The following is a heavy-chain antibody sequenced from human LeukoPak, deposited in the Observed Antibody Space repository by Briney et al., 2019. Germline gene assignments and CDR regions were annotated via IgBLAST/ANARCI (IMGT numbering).Heavy chain of an antibody. CDR3: ARALDDQLLWKGNWFDP. CDR2: ISSSSSYI. CDR1: GFTFSSYS. D-gene: IGHD2-2*01. Sequence: GGSLRLSCAASGFTFSSYSMNWVRQAPGKGLEWVSSISSSSSYIYYADSVKGRFTISRDNAKNSLYLQMNSLRAEDTAVYYCARALDDQLLWKGNWFDPWGQGTLVTVSS. J-gene: IGHJ5*02. V-gene: IGHV3-21*01.